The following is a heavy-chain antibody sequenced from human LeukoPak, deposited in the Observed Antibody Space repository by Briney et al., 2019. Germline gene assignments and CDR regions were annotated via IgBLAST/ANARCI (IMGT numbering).Heavy chain of an antibody. D-gene: IGHD3-22*01. CDR3: ARHGNGEYYYDSSGYLSE. J-gene: IGHJ4*02. CDR1: GGSISSGDYY. V-gene: IGHV4-30-4*01. Sequence: SSETLSLTCTVSGGSISSGDYYWSWIRQPPGKGLEWIGYIYYSGSTYYNPSLKSRVTISVDTSKNQFSLKLSSVTAADTAVYYCARHGNGEYYYDSSGYLSEWGQGTLVTVSS. CDR2: IYYSGST.